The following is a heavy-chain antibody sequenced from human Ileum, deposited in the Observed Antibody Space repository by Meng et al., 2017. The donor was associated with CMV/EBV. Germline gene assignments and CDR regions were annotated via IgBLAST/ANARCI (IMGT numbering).Heavy chain of an antibody. V-gene: IGHV4-30-4*01. Sequence: VSGGSFSTAGYYWSWIRQTPGDGLQWIGHIFYSGSTYYNPSLQSRVSISVDTSKNEFSLKLSSVTAADTAIYYCARARRIRGIFFDLWGRGTLVTVSS. CDR2: IFYSGST. CDR3: ARARRIRGIFFDL. J-gene: IGHJ4*01. D-gene: IGHD3-10*01. CDR1: GGSFSTAGYY.